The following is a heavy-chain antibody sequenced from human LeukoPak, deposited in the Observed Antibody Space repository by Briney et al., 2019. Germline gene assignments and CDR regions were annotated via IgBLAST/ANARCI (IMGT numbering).Heavy chain of an antibody. Sequence: SETLSLTCAVSGGSFSGYYWSWIRQSPGKGLEWIGEINHSGNTNYNPSLKSRVTISVDTSKNQFSLKLSSLTAADTAVYYCATSLTTVTHYYYYMDVWGKGTTVTISS. CDR3: ATSLTTVTHYYYYMDV. D-gene: IGHD4-11*01. J-gene: IGHJ6*03. V-gene: IGHV4-34*01. CDR2: INHSGNT. CDR1: GGSFSGYY.